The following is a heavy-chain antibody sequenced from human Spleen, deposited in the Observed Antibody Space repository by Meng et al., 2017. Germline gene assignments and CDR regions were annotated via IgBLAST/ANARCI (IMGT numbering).Heavy chain of an antibody. J-gene: IGHJ4*02. CDR1: GATFSSYA. V-gene: IGHV1-69*06. CDR2: IIPIFGTA. D-gene: IGHD3-16*02. CDR3: ARMPYDYVWGSYRYLYFDY. Sequence: GAEMKKPGSSVKVPCKASGATFSSYAISWVRQAPGQGLEWMGGIIPIFGTANYAQKFQGRVTITADKSTSTAYMELSSLRSEDTAVYYCARMPYDYVWGSYRYLYFDYWGQGTLVTVSS.